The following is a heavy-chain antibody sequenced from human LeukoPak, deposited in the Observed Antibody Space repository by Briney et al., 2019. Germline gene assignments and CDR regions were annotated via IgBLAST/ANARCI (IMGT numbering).Heavy chain of an antibody. V-gene: IGHV3-9*01. J-gene: IGHJ3*02. CDR1: GFTFDDYA. CDR2: ISWNSGSI. Sequence: GGSLRLSCAASGFTFDDYAMHWVRQAPGKGLEWVSGISWNSGSIGYADSVKGRFTISRDNAKNSLYLQMNSLRAEDTALYYCAASDAFDIWGQKTIVTVSS. CDR3: AASDAFDI.